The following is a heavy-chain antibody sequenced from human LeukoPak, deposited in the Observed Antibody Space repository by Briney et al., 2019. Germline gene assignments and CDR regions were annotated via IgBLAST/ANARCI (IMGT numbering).Heavy chain of an antibody. CDR1: GYTFTGYY. Sequence: ASVKVSCKASGYTFTGYYMHWVRQAPGQGLEWMGWINTNTGNPTYAQGFTGRFVFSLDTSVSTAYLQISSLKAEDTAVYYCARMVYASVPFYYYYYMDVWGKGTTVTVSS. CDR3: ARMVYASVPFYYYYYMDV. V-gene: IGHV7-4-1*02. D-gene: IGHD2-8*01. CDR2: INTNTGNP. J-gene: IGHJ6*03.